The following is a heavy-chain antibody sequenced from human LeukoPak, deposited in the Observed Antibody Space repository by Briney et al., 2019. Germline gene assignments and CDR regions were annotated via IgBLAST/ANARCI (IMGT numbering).Heavy chain of an antibody. CDR1: GGTFSSYD. V-gene: IGHV1-69*04. J-gene: IGHJ4*02. Sequence: SVKVSCKASGGTFSSYDISWVRQAPGQGLEWMGRIIPILGIANYAQKFQGRVTITADKSTSTAYMELSSLRSEDTAVYYCARDHYDSSGYYADYWGQGTLVTVSS. D-gene: IGHD3-22*01. CDR3: ARDHYDSSGYYADY. CDR2: IIPILGIA.